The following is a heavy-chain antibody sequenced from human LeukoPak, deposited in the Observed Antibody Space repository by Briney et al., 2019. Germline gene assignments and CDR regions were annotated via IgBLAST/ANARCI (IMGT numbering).Heavy chain of an antibody. J-gene: IGHJ4*02. CDR2: VSSTENT. D-gene: IGHD3-22*01. V-gene: IGHV4-4*07. CDR3: ARQSGGSYVYFDY. CDR1: GGSITYYY. Sequence: SETLSLTCTVSGGSITYYYWSWIRQPAGRGLEWIGRVSSTENTNYNPSLRSRVTISPDKSKNQFSLKQTSVTAADTAVYYCARQSGGSYVYFDYWGQGALVTVSS.